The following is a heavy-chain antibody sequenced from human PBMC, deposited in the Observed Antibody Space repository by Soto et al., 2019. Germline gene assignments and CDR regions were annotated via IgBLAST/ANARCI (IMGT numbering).Heavy chain of an antibody. CDR3: AITQDYYDSSGYSFDY. V-gene: IGHV4-59*01. CDR2: IYYSGST. CDR1: GGSTSSYY. D-gene: IGHD3-22*01. J-gene: IGHJ4*02. Sequence: SETLSLTCTVSGGSTSSYYWSWVRQPPGKGLEWIGYIYYSGSTNYNPSLKSRVTISVDTSKNQFSLKLSSVTAADTAVYYCAITQDYYDSSGYSFDYWGQGTLVTVS.